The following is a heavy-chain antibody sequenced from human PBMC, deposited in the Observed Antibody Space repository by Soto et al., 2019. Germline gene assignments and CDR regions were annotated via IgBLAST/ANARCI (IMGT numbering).Heavy chain of an antibody. CDR3: ARSTPGGSGLFFKRDNWFDP. CDR1: GGSFSGYY. V-gene: IGHV4-34*02. Sequence: QVQLQQWGAGLLKPSETLSLICAVYGGSFSGYYWSWIRQPPGKGLECMGEINHSGSNSYNPSLKRRVTISVDTSKNQFSLKLSSVAAADTAVYYCARSTPGGSGLFFKRDNWFDPWGQGSMVTVSS. CDR2: INHSGSN. D-gene: IGHD3-10*01. J-gene: IGHJ5*02.